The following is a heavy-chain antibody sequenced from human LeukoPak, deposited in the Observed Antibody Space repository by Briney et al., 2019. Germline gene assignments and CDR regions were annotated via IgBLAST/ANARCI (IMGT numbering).Heavy chain of an antibody. Sequence: ETLSLTCTVSGGSISSYYWSWIRQPPGKGLEWIGYVYYSGSTNYNPSLKSRVTISVDTSKNQFSLKLSSVTAADTAVYYCARGYYYYYMDVWGKGTTVTVSS. CDR2: VYYSGST. V-gene: IGHV4-59*01. CDR3: ARGYYYYYMDV. CDR1: GGSISSYY. J-gene: IGHJ6*03.